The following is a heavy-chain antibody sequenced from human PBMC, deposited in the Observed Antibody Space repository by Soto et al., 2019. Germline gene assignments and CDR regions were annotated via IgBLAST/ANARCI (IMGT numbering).Heavy chain of an antibody. J-gene: IGHJ5*02. CDR1: GGSISSGGYY. V-gene: IGHV4-31*03. D-gene: IGHD4-17*01. Sequence: PSETLSLTCTVSGGSISSGGYYWSWVRQHPGKGLEWIGYIYYSGSTYYNPSLKSRVTISVDTSKNQFSLKLSSVTAADTAVYYCARFNDYGDYALDHWGQGTLVTVSS. CDR2: IYYSGST. CDR3: ARFNDYGDYALDH.